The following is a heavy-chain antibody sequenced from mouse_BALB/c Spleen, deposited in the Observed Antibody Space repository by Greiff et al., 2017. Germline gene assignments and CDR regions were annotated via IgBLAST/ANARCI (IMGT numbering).Heavy chain of an antibody. CDR3: TRGYYGSSYGYFDV. V-gene: IGHV1S127*01. J-gene: IGHJ1*01. Sequence: QVQLKQPGAELVKPGASVKMSCKASGYTFTSYWMHWVKQRPGQGLEWIGTIDPSDSYTSYNQKFKGKATLTVDTSSSTAYMQLSSLTSEDSAVYYCTRGYYGSSYGYFDVWGAGTTVTVSS. CDR1: GYTFTSYW. D-gene: IGHD1-1*01. CDR2: IDPSDSYT.